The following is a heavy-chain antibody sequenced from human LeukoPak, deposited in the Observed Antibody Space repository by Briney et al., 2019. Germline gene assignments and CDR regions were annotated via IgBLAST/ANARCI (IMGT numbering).Heavy chain of an antibody. CDR2: ISSSGRTI. J-gene: IGHJ6*02. D-gene: IGHD3-22*01. CDR1: GFTFSSYE. Sequence: GGSLRLSCAASGFTFSSYEMNWVRQAPGKGLEWVSYISSSGRTIYYADSVKGRFTISRDNAKNSLYLQMNSLRAEDTAVYYCAREGVSSSGQSPPYYYYYGMDVWGQGTTVTVSS. V-gene: IGHV3-48*03. CDR3: AREGVSSSGQSPPYYYYYGMDV.